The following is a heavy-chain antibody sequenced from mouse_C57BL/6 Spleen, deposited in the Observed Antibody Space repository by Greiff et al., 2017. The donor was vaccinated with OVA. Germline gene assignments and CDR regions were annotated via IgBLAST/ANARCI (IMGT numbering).Heavy chain of an antibody. V-gene: IGHV5-12*01. Sequence: LQQSGGGLVQPGGSLKLSCAASGFTFSDYYMYWVRQTPEKRLEWVAYISNGGGSTYYPDTVKGRFTISRDNAKNTLYLQMSRLKSEDTAMYYCARANWDEGYFDYWGQGTTLTVSS. CDR2: ISNGGGST. CDR3: ARANWDEGYFDY. CDR1: GFTFSDYY. D-gene: IGHD4-1*01. J-gene: IGHJ2*01.